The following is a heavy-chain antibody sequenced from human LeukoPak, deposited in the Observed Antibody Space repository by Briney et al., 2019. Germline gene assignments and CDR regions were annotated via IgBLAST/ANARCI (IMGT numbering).Heavy chain of an antibody. CDR1: GFTFSSCA. CDR3: ARESGKFDY. CDR2: ISGSGDSR. Sequence: GGSLRLSCAASGFTFSSCAMSWVRQAPGKGLEWVSLISGSGDSRYYADSVKGRFSISRDNSKNSLSLEMNSLRTEDTAMYYCARESGKFDYWGQGTLVAVSS. V-gene: IGHV3-23*01. J-gene: IGHJ4*02.